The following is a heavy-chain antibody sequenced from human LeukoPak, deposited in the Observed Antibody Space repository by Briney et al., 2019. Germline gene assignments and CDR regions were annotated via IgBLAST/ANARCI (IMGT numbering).Heavy chain of an antibody. J-gene: IGHJ4*02. V-gene: IGHV1-2*02. D-gene: IGHD6-19*01. CDR1: GYTFTDYY. CDR3: ARTGSGWNQDY. CDR2: INPNNGGT. Sequence: VASVKVSCKTSGYTFTDYYMHWVRQAPGQGLEWMGWINPNNGGTKYARKFQGRVTMTRGTSISTAYMEVSSLTSDDTAVYFCARTGSGWNQDYWGQGTLVTVSS.